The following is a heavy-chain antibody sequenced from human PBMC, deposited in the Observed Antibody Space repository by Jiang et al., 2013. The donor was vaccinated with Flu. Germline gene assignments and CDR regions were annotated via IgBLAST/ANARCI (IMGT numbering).Heavy chain of an antibody. V-gene: IGHV5-51*01. J-gene: IGHJ5*02. CDR2: IYPGDSDT. CDR3: ARALSYCSSTSCYPGKDWFDP. Sequence: AEVKKPGESLKISCKGSGYSFTSYWIGWVRQMPGKGLEWMGIIYPGDSDTRYSPSFQGQVTISADKSISTAYLQWSSLKASDTAMYYCARALSYCSSTSCYPGKDWFDPWGQGTLVTVSS. D-gene: IGHD2-2*01. CDR1: GYSFTSYW.